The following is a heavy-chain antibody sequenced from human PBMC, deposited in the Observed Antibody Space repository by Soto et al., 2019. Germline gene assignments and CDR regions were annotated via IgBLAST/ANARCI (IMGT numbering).Heavy chain of an antibody. CDR1: GYTFTSYG. Sequence: ASVKVSCKASGYTFTSYGISWVRQAPGQGLEWMGWISAYNGNTNYAQKLQGRVTMTTDTSTSTAYMELRSLRSDDMAVYYCARVRPKFEVASCMDVWGQGTTVTVSS. D-gene: IGHD3-3*01. CDR2: ISAYNGNT. CDR3: ARVRPKFEVASCMDV. J-gene: IGHJ6*02. V-gene: IGHV1-18*03.